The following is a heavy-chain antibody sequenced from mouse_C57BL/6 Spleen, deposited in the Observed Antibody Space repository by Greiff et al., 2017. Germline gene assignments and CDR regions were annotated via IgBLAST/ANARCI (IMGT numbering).Heavy chain of an antibody. CDR1: GYTFTSYW. Sequence: VQLQQPGAELVKPGASVKLSCKASGYTFTSYWMHWVKQRPGQGLEWIGMIHPNSGSTNYNEKFKSKATLTVDKSSSTAYMQLSSLTSEDSAVYYCARRDYDRGMDYWGQGTSVTVSS. CDR3: ARRDYDRGMDY. V-gene: IGHV1-64*01. J-gene: IGHJ4*01. CDR2: IHPNSGST. D-gene: IGHD2-4*01.